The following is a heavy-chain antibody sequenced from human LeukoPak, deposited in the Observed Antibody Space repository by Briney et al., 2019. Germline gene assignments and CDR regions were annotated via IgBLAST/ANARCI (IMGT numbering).Heavy chain of an antibody. D-gene: IGHD2-15*01. V-gene: IGHV3-23*01. J-gene: IGHJ4*02. CDR2: ISVSGNT. CDR3: AKAPVTTCSGAYCYPFDY. Sequence: GGSLRLSCAASGFTFSSYRMNWVRQAPGKGLEWVSAISVSGNTYHADSVKGRFTISRDSSKNTLYLQMNSLRAGDAAVYYCAKAPVTTCSGAYCYPFDYWSQGPLVTVSS. CDR1: GFTFSSYR.